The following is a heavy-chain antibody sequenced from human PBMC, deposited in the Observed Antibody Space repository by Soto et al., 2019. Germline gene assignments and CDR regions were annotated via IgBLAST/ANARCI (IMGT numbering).Heavy chain of an antibody. J-gene: IGHJ3*02. CDR1: GGSISSSNW. CDR3: ARVMITFGGVIVTSMGAFDI. Sequence: QVQLQESGPGLVKPSGTLSLTCAVSGGSISSSNWWSWVRQPPGKGLEWIGEIYHSGSTNYNPSLQSRVTISVDTSKNQFSLKLSSVTAADTAVYYCARVMITFGGVIVTSMGAFDIWGQGTMVTVSS. CDR2: IYHSGST. V-gene: IGHV4-4*02. D-gene: IGHD3-16*02.